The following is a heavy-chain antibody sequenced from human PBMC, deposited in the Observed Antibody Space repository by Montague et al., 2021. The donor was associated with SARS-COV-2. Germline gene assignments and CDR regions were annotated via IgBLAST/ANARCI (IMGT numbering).Heavy chain of an antibody. J-gene: IGHJ5*02. Sequence: SETLSLTCAVDGGSFNGYYCSWIRQPPGKGLEWIGEINHGGSTXXXPSXKCRVTMSVDTSKNQFSLKLSSVTAADTAVYLCATTGLSGESWFDPWGLGTLVAVSS. CDR3: ATTGLSGESWFDP. CDR1: GGSFNGYY. D-gene: IGHD7-27*01. V-gene: IGHV4-34*01. CDR2: INHGGST.